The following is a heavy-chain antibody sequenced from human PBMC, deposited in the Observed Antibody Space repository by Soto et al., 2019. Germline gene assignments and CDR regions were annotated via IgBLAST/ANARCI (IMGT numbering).Heavy chain of an antibody. CDR1: GFTFDDYA. J-gene: IGHJ4*02. D-gene: IGHD2-2*01. CDR3: AKGGQLLTEGGGY. Sequence: EVQLVESGGGLVQPGRSLRLSCAASGFTFDDYAMHWVRQAPGKGLEWVSGISWNSGSIGYADSVKGRFTISRDNAKNPLYRQMNSLRAEDTALYYCAKGGQLLTEGGGYWGQGTLVTVSS. CDR2: ISWNSGSI. V-gene: IGHV3-9*01.